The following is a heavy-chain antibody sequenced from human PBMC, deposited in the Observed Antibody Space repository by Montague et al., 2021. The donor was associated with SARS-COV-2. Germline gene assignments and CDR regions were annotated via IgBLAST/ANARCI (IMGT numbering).Heavy chain of an antibody. CDR2: INYSGST. Sequence: SETLSLTCTVSGGSISSYYWSWIRQPPGKGLEWIGYINYSGSTNYNPSLKSRVTISVDTSKNQFSLKLSSGTAADTAVYYCAREPDYGDYFDYWGQGTLVTVSS. CDR1: GGSISSYY. J-gene: IGHJ4*02. V-gene: IGHV4-59*13. D-gene: IGHD4-17*01. CDR3: AREPDYGDYFDY.